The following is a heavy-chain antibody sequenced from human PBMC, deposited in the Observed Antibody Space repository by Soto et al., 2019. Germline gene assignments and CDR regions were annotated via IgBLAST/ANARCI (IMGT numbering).Heavy chain of an antibody. CDR2: ISYDGSNK. V-gene: IGHV3-30-3*01. D-gene: IGHD1-26*01. CDR3: ARHVGGYYYYIDV. J-gene: IGHJ6*03. Sequence: PGGSLRLSCAASGFTFSSYALHWVRQAPGKGLEWVAVISYDGSNKYYADSVKGRFTISRDNSKNTLYLQMNSLRAEDTAVYYCARHVGGYYYYIDVWGKGTTVTVSS. CDR1: GFTFSSYA.